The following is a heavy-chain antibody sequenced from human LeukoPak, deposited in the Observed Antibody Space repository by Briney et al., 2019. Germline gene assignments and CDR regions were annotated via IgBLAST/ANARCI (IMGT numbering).Heavy chain of an antibody. Sequence: SGTLSLTCTVSGDSISSGAYYWSWIRQHPGKGLEWIGYIFHSGSTFYNPSLNSRVFISVDTSKNQFSLKLISVTAADTAVYFCARDRGDGMDVWGQGTTVTVSS. CDR1: GDSISSGAYY. CDR3: ARDRGDGMDV. J-gene: IGHJ6*02. V-gene: IGHV4-31*03. CDR2: IFHSGST.